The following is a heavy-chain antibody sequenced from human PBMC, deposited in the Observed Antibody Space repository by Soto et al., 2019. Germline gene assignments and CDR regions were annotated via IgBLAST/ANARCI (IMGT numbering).Heavy chain of an antibody. J-gene: IGHJ4*02. D-gene: IGHD6-13*01. Sequence: QVQLVQSGAEVKKPGSSVKLSCKTSGGTFRNYAINWVRQAPGQGLEWMGGSIPVFGTANYAQTFQGRFTITADESTSTAYMEISSLRSEDTAVYYCAIPLPKQQLVRGAFDHWGQGTLVTVDS. CDR1: GGTFRNYA. CDR2: SIPVFGTA. CDR3: AIPLPKQQLVRGAFDH. V-gene: IGHV1-69*01.